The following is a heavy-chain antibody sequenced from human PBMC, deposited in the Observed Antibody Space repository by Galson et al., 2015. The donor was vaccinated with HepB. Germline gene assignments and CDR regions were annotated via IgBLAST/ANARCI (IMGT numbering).Heavy chain of an antibody. CDR3: TGGYQTGGGPTNYYYYGMDV. CDR2: ISSSGSTI. V-gene: IGHV3-11*04. J-gene: IGHJ6*02. CDR1: GFTFSDYY. Sequence: SLRLSCAASGFTFSDYYMSWIRQAPGKGLEWVSYISSSGSTIYYADSVKGRFTISRDNSKNTLYLQMNSLRAEDTAVYYCTGGYQTGGGPTNYYYYGMDVWGQGTTVTVSS. D-gene: IGHD3-16*02.